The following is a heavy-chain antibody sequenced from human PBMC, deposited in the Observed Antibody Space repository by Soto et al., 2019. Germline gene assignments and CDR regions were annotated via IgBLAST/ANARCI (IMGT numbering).Heavy chain of an antibody. Sequence: QVQLVQSGAEVKKPGASVKVSCKASGYTFTSYDINWVRQATGQGLEWMGWMNPNSGNTGYAQKFQGRVTMTRNTSISTGYMALSSLRSEDTAVYYCARRGYSSSWYYYYYYGMDVWGQGTTVTVSS. CDR1: GYTFTSYD. CDR2: MNPNSGNT. J-gene: IGHJ6*02. D-gene: IGHD6-13*01. V-gene: IGHV1-8*01. CDR3: ARRGYSSSWYYYYYYGMDV.